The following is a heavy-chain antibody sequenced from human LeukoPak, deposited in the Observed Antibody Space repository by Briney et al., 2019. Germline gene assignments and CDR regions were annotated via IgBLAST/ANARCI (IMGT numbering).Heavy chain of an antibody. D-gene: IGHD1-26*01. Sequence: GGSLRLSCAASGFTFITSWMSWLRQAPGKGLEWVAHIKPDGSEKYYVDSVKGRFTISRDNAKNSLSLQMNSLRAEDTAVYYCAREGVGRIGDGFDIWGQGTMVTVSS. J-gene: IGHJ3*02. V-gene: IGHV3-7*01. CDR2: IKPDGSEK. CDR1: GFTFITSW. CDR3: AREGVGRIGDGFDI.